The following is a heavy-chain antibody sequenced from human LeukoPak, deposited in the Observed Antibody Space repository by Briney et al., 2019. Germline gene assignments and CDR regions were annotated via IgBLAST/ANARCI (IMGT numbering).Heavy chain of an antibody. J-gene: IGHJ4*02. CDR1: GFTFSSYA. D-gene: IGHD6-6*01. Sequence: GGSLRLSCAASGFTFSSYAMSWVRQAPGKGLEWVSAISGSGGSTYYADSVKGRFTISRDNSKNTLYLQMNSLRAEDTAVYYCAKDRASSIGARTPPSDYWGQGTLVTVSS. CDR2: ISGSGGST. CDR3: AKDRASSIGARTPPSDY. V-gene: IGHV3-23*01.